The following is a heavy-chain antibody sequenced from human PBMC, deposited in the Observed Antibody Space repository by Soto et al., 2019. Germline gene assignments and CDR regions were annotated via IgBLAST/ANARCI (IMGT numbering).Heavy chain of an antibody. CDR2: INPNSGGT. J-gene: IGHJ6*02. D-gene: IGHD2-8*01. CDR1: GYTFTGYY. V-gene: IGHV1-2*04. Sequence: ASVKVSCKASGYTFTGYYMHWVRQAPGQGLEWMGWINPNSGGTNYAQKFQGWVTMTRDTSISTAYMELSRLRSDDTAVYYCALLYGGTSGYGMDVWGQGTTVTVSS. CDR3: ALLYGGTSGYGMDV.